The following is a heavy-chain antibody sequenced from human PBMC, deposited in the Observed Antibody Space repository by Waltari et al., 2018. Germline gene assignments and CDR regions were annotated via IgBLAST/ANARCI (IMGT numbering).Heavy chain of an antibody. J-gene: IGHJ6*04. CDR1: GYSFTSYW. CDR3: ASPLRYFDPGSLV. D-gene: IGHD3-9*01. CDR2: IYPVDADT. Sequence: EVQLVQSGAEVKKPGESLKISGKGSGYSFTSYWIGWVRQMPGKGLEWMGIIYPVDADTRYSPSFQGQVTISADKSISTAYLQWSSLKASDTAMYYCASPLRYFDPGSLVWGKGTTVTVSS. V-gene: IGHV5-51*01.